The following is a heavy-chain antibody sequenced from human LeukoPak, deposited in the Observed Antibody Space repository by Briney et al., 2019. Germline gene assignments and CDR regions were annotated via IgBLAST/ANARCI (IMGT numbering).Heavy chain of an antibody. J-gene: IGHJ4*02. CDR3: ARGITAITMPEWHY. CDR1: GGSISSGGYF. Sequence: SETLSLTCAVSGGSISSGGYFWSWIRQLPGKGLEWIGYIYHSGSTYYNPSLKSRVTISVDRSKNQFSLKLSSVTAADTAVYYCARGITAITMPEWHYWGQGTLVTVSS. CDR2: IYHSGST. D-gene: IGHD3-10*01. V-gene: IGHV4-30-2*01.